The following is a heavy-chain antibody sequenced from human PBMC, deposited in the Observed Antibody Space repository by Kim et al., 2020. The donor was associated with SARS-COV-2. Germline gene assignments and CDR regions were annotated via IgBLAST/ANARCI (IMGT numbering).Heavy chain of an antibody. D-gene: IGHD1-26*01. CDR2: IWYDGSNK. V-gene: IGHV3-33*06. Sequence: GGSLRLSCAVSGFTFSSYGMHWVRQAPGKGLEWVAVIWYDGSNKYYADSVKGRFTISRDNSKNTLYLQMNSLRAEDTAVYYCAKDRFVGATSFGYWGQGTLVTVSS. J-gene: IGHJ4*02. CDR1: GFTFSSYG. CDR3: AKDRFVGATSFGY.